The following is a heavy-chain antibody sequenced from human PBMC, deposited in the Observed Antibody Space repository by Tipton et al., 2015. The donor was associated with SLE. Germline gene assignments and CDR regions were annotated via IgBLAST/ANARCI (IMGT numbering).Heavy chain of an antibody. CDR3: ASKPPTVTNLYYYYGMDV. V-gene: IGHV1-2*02. Sequence: QLVQSGAEVKKPGASVKVSCKASGYTFTGYYMHWVRQAPGQGLEWMGWINPNSGGTNYAQKFQGRVTMTRDTSISTAYMELSRLRSDDTAMYYCASKPPTVTNLYYYYGMDVWGQGTTVTVSS. J-gene: IGHJ6*02. D-gene: IGHD4-17*01. CDR2: INPNSGGT. CDR1: GYTFTGYY.